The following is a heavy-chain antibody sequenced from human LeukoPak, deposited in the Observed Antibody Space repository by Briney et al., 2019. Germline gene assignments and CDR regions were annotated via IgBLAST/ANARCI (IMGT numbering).Heavy chain of an antibody. D-gene: IGHD3-22*01. CDR3: ARDVTTYYYDSSGYSDAFDI. CDR1: GGSISSYY. CDR2: IYTSGST. V-gene: IGHV4-4*07. Sequence: SETLSLTCTVSGGSISSYYWSWIRQPAGQGLEWIGRIYTSGSTNYNPSLKSRVTMSVDTSKNQFSLKLSSVTAADTAVYYCARDVTTYYYDSSGYSDAFDIWGQGTMVTVSS. J-gene: IGHJ3*02.